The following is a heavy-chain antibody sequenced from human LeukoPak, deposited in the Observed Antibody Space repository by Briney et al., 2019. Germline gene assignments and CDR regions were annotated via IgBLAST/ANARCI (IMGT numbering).Heavy chain of an antibody. CDR3: ARTAAGQYYFDY. D-gene: IGHD6-13*01. V-gene: IGHV1-18*01. Sequence: ASVKVSCKASGYTFTSYGISWVRQAPGQGLEWMGWISAYNGNTNYAQKLQGRVTMTTDASTSTAYMELRSLRSDDTAVYYCARTAAGQYYFDYWGQGTLVTVSS. CDR1: GYTFTSYG. CDR2: ISAYNGNT. J-gene: IGHJ4*02.